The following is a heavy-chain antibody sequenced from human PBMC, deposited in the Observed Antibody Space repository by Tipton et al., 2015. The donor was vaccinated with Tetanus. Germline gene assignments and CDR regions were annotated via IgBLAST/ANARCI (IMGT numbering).Heavy chain of an antibody. V-gene: IGHV3-9*01. CDR2: VSWNSNSL. J-gene: IGHJ4*02. Sequence: SLRLSCVASGFIFSRYGMHWVRQAPGKGLEWVSGVSWNSNSLDYADSVRGRFTISRDNAKNSVSLQMNSLRDEDTALYYCARSVEYGFDSWGQGTPVTVSS. CDR3: ARSVEYGFDS. D-gene: IGHD2/OR15-2a*01. CDR1: GFIFSRYG.